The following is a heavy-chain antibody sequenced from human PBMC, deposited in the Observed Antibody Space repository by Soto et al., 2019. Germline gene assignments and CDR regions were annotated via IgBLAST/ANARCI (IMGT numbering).Heavy chain of an antibody. CDR1: GFTFSSSW. D-gene: IGHD3-10*01. CDR2: ISTDGSTT. CDR3: AGGYSGSPR. V-gene: IGHV3-74*01. J-gene: IGHJ4*02. Sequence: EVQLVESGGDLVQPGGSLRLSCAASGFTFSSSWMYWVRQAPGKGLVSVSRISTDGSTTTYADSVKGRFTISRDNAKNTLYLHMNSRRAEDTAVYYCAGGYSGSPRWGQGTLGTVSS.